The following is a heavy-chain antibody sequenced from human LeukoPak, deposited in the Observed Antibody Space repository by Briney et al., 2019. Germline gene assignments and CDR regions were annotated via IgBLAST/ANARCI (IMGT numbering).Heavy chain of an antibody. CDR2: IYYSGST. CDR1: GGSISSYY. CDR3: ARGRVLYSSRAFDY. J-gene: IGHJ4*02. Sequence: PSETLSLTCTVSGGSISSYYWSWIRQPPGKGLEWIGYIYYSGSTNYNPSLKSRVTISVDTSKNQFSLKLSSVTAADTAVYYCARGRVLYSSRAFDYWGQGTLVTISS. V-gene: IGHV4-59*01. D-gene: IGHD6-13*01.